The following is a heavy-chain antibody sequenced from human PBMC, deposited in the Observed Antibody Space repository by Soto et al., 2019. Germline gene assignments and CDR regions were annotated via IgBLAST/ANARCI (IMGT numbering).Heavy chain of an antibody. J-gene: IGHJ4*02. Sequence: EVQLVESGGGLVQPGESLRLSCVASGFALSNYWINWVRQAPGKGLEWVANIKQDGSEKNYVDSVKGRFTISRDNARNALYLQMNCVRAEDTAAYYCATETSTWGCWGQGTLVTVSS. V-gene: IGHV3-7*05. D-gene: IGHD7-27*01. CDR2: IKQDGSEK. CDR3: ATETSTWGC. CDR1: GFALSNYW.